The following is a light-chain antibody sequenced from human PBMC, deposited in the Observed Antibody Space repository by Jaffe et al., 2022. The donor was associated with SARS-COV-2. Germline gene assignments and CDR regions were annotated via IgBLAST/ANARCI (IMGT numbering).Light chain of an antibody. CDR2: WAS. J-gene: IGKJ2*02. Sequence: DIVMTQSPDSLAVSLGERATINCKSSQSVFYSSINKNYLAWYQQKPGQPPKLLIYWASTRESGVPDRFSGSGSGTDFTLTISNLQAEDVAVYYCQQYYSTLCTFGQGTTLEIK. V-gene: IGKV4-1*01. CDR3: QQYYSTLCT. CDR1: QSVFYSSINKNY.